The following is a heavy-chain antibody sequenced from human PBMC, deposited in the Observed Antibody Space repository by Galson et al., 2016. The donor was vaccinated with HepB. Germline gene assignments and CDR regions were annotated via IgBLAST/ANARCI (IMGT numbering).Heavy chain of an antibody. Sequence: LSLTCAVSGDSISSDNCWSWVRQFPGKGLEWIGEIFHRGSANYNPSLGSRVTISVDKSKNQFSLKMSSMTAADTAVYFCARAPNIVTSKFDYWGQGILVTVSS. D-gene: IGHD5-12*01. CDR1: GDSISSDNC. V-gene: IGHV4-4*01. CDR3: ARAPNIVTSKFDY. CDR2: IFHRGSA. J-gene: IGHJ4*02.